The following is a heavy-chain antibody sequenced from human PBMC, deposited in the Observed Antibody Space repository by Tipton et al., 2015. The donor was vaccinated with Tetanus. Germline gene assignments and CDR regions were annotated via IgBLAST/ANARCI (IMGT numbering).Heavy chain of an antibody. CDR2: TYYRSGWSY. V-gene: IGHV6-1*01. CDR1: GDRVSSNSAA. CDR3: ARGSINMGNSWGGYYGYYYYAMDV. D-gene: IGHD3-3*01. Sequence: GLVKPSLTLSLTCAISGDRVSSNSAAWNWVRQSPSRGLEWLGRTYYRSGWSYDYAASVKGRITINPDTSKNHFSLQLTSVTPGDTAVYYCARGSINMGNSWGGYYGYYYYAMDVWGQGTTVTVSS. J-gene: IGHJ6*02.